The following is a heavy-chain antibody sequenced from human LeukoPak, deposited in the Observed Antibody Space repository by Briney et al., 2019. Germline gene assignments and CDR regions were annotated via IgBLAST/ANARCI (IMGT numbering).Heavy chain of an antibody. CDR2: ISYDGSNK. V-gene: IGHV3-30*18. J-gene: IGHJ6*02. CDR1: GFTFSSYG. D-gene: IGHD5-18*01. CDR3: AKMGQLWGPGYYYYGMDV. Sequence: GGSLRLSCAASGFTFSSYGMHWVRQAPGKGLEWVAVISYDGSNKYYADSVKGRFTISSDNSKNTLYLQMNSLRAEDTAVYYCAKMGQLWGPGYYYYGMDVWGQGTTVTVSS.